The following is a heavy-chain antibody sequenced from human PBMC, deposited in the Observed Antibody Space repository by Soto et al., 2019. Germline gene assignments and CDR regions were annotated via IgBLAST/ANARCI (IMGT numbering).Heavy chain of an antibody. CDR2: ISYDGSNK. Sequence: QVKLVESGGGVVQPGRSLRLSCAASGVTFSSYAMHWVRQAPGKGLEWVAVISYDGSNKYYADSVKGRFTISRDNSKNTLYLQMNSLRAEDTALYYCARARLDTPALDYWGQGTLVTVSS. J-gene: IGHJ4*02. CDR3: ARARLDTPALDY. V-gene: IGHV3-30-3*01. D-gene: IGHD2-2*01. CDR1: GVTFSSYA.